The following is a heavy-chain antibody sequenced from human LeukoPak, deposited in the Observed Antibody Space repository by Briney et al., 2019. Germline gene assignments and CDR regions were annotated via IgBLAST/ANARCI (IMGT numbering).Heavy chain of an antibody. V-gene: IGHV3-15*01. Sequence: GSLRLSCEASGFSFRDAWMTWVRQAPGKGLEWVGRIRSKADRGTTEYATPVEGRFTISRDDSKNTLYLQMSNLKTEDTAVYYCAKHNYGVVSIQHWGQGTLVTVSS. CDR2: IRSKADRGTT. CDR1: GFSFRDAW. D-gene: IGHD3-3*01. CDR3: AKHNYGVVSIQH. J-gene: IGHJ1*01.